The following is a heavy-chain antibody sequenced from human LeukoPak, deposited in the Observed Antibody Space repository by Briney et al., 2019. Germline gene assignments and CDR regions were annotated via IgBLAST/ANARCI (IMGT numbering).Heavy chain of an antibody. J-gene: IGHJ4*02. Sequence: GSLRLSCAASGFTFSSYSMNWVRQAPGKGLEWVSSISSSSSYIYYADSVKGRFTISRDNAKNSLYLQMNSLRAEDTAVYYCARASYSGYDILTGYYIDWGQGTLVTVSS. CDR3: ARASYSGYDILTGYYID. D-gene: IGHD3-9*01. CDR1: GFTFSSYS. CDR2: ISSSSSYI. V-gene: IGHV3-21*01.